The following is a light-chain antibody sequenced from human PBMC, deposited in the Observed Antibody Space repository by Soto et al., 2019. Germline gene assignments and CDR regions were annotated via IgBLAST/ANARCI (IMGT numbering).Light chain of an antibody. CDR1: QSVSSN. CDR2: GAS. V-gene: IGKV3-15*01. Sequence: EIVMTQSPATLSVSPGERATLSCRASQSVSSNLAWYQQKPGQAPGLLIYGASSRATGIPARFSGSGSGTEFTLTISSLQSEDFAVYYCQQYIQWPRYSFGLGTKLEIK. J-gene: IGKJ2*03. CDR3: QQYIQWPRYS.